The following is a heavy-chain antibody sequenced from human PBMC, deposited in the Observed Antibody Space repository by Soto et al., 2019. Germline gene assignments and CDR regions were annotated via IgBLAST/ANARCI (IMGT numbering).Heavy chain of an antibody. V-gene: IGHV1-3*01. D-gene: IGHD1-7*01. CDR2: VNGGSGNT. CDR3: AREYINRTPLLDY. J-gene: IGHJ4*02. CDR1: GYTFTDYA. Sequence: ASVKVSCKPSGYTFTDYAMHWVRQAPGQRLEWMAWVNGGSGNTKYSQKFQGGVTITRDTSASTAYMALSSLRSEDTAMYYCAREYINRTPLLDYWGQGTLVTVS.